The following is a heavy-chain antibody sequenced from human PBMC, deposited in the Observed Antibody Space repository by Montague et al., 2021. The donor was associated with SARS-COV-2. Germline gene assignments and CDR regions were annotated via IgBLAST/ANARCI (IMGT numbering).Heavy chain of an antibody. Sequence: SLRLSCAASGFTFSSYAMSWVRQAPGKGLEWVSGISGSGGNTYYPGSVKGRFTISRDNSKNTLYLQMNSLRAEDTAVYYCASLGYCSGGRCYSGDYWGQGTLVTVSS. CDR1: GFTFSSYA. CDR2: ISGSGGNT. V-gene: IGHV3-23*01. D-gene: IGHD2-15*01. CDR3: ASLGYCSGGRCYSGDY. J-gene: IGHJ4*02.